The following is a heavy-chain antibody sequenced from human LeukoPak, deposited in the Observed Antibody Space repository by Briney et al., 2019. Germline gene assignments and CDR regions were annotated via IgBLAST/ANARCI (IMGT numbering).Heavy chain of an antibody. Sequence: GGSLRLSCAASGFTVSSNYMSWVRQAPGKGLEWVSVIYSGGSTYYADSVKGRFTISRDNSKNTLYLQMNSLRAEDTAVYYCASSTYYDYVWGSYPLDYWGQGTLVTVSS. D-gene: IGHD3-16*02. V-gene: IGHV3-66*01. CDR1: GFTVSSNY. J-gene: IGHJ4*02. CDR2: IYSGGST. CDR3: ASSTYYDYVWGSYPLDY.